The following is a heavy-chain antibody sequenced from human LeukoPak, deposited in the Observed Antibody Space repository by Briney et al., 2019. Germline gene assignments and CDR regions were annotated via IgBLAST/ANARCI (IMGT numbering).Heavy chain of an antibody. Sequence: SVKVSCKASGGTFSSYAISWVRQAPGQGLEWMGGIIPIFGTANYAQKFQGRVTITADESTSTAYMELSSPRSEDTAVYYCARGRQWDEQKGIFDYWGQGTLVTVSS. CDR1: GGTFSSYA. D-gene: IGHD1-26*01. CDR2: IIPIFGTA. J-gene: IGHJ4*02. CDR3: ARGRQWDEQKGIFDY. V-gene: IGHV1-69*13.